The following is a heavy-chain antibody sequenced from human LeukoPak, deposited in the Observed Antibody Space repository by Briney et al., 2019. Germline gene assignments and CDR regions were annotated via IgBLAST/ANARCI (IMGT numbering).Heavy chain of an antibody. D-gene: IGHD5-18*01. J-gene: IGHJ6*03. Sequence: ASVKVSCKASGYTFTEYYMHWVRQAPGQGLKWMGWINPNTGGTNYAQKFQGRVTMTRDTSITTAYMELSSLRSDDTAVYYCARVEGTALIESYYYYIDVWGKGTTVTVSS. CDR2: INPNTGGT. CDR3: ARVEGTALIESYYYYIDV. V-gene: IGHV1-2*02. CDR1: GYTFTEYY.